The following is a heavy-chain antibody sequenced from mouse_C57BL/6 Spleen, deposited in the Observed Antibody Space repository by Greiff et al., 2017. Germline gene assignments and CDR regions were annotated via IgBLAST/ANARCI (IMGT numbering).Heavy chain of an antibody. CDR3: ARYNHPYYFDY. CDR2: IRNKANGYTT. Sequence: EVKVVESGGGLVQPGGSLSLSCAASGFTFTDYYMSWVRQPPGKALEWLGFIRNKANGYTTEYSASVKGRFTISRDNSQSILYLQMNALRAEDSATYDCARYNHPYYFDYLGQGTTLTVSS. CDR1: GFTFTDYY. J-gene: IGHJ2*01. V-gene: IGHV7-3*01.